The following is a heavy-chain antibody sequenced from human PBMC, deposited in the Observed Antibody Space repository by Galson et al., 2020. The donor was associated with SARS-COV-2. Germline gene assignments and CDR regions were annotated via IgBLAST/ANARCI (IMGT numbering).Heavy chain of an antibody. J-gene: IGHJ6*02. CDR3: ARVNSNIAAAGIVTLSYYYGMDV. D-gene: IGHD6-13*01. CDR2: ISAYNGNT. Sequence: ASVKVSYKASGYTFTSYGISWVRQAPGQGLEWMGWISAYNGNTNYAQKLQGRVTITTDTSTSTAYMELRSLRSDDTAVYYCARVNSNIAAAGIVTLSYYYGMDVWGQGTTVTVSS. CDR1: GYTFTSYG. V-gene: IGHV1-18*01.